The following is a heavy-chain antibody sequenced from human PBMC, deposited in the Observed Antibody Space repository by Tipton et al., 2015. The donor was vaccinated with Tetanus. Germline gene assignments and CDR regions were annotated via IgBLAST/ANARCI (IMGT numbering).Heavy chain of an antibody. CDR1: GGTFKSYA. CDR2: IIPVFGTT. V-gene: IGHV1-69*01. CDR3: AAPLFRSAAGKAY. D-gene: IGHD6-13*01. J-gene: IGHJ4*02. Sequence: QSGPEVKEPGSSVKVSCKASGGTFKSYAISWVRQAPGQGLEWMGGIIPVFGTTNYAQKFQGRITITADESTSTAYMELRSLTSEDTAVYYCAAPLFRSAAGKAYWGQGTLLTVSS.